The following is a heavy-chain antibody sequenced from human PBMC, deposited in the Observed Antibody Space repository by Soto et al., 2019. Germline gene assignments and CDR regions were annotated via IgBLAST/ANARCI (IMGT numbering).Heavy chain of an antibody. CDR2: IKSKADGGTT. D-gene: IGHD3-22*01. CDR1: GFTFSSYG. J-gene: IGHJ4*02. V-gene: IGHV3-15*07. CDR3: TTLTMLLVHLDY. Sequence: GGSLRLSCAASGFTFSSYGMHWVRQAPGKGLEWVARIKSKADGGTTDYAAPAKGRFTISRDDSKNTLYLQMNSLKIEDTAVYYCTTLTMLLVHLDYWGPGTLVTVSS.